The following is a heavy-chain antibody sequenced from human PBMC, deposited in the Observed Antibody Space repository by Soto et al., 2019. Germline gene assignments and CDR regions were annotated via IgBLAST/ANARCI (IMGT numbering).Heavy chain of an antibody. CDR3: ARPFGSSWTNWFDP. Sequence: ASVKVSCKASGYTFTSYAMHWVRQAPGQRLEWMGWINAGNGNTKYSQKFQGRVTITRDTSASAAYMELSSLRSEDTAVYYCARPFGSSWTNWFDPWGQGTLVTVSS. D-gene: IGHD6-13*01. CDR1: GYTFTSYA. V-gene: IGHV1-3*01. J-gene: IGHJ5*02. CDR2: INAGNGNT.